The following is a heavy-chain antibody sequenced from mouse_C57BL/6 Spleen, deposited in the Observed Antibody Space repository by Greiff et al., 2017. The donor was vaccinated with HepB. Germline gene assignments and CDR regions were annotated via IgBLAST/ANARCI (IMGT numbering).Heavy chain of an antibody. D-gene: IGHD1-1*02. CDR3: ARRRYGPYYFDY. CDR1: GYTFTDYN. V-gene: IGHV1-18*01. Sequence: VQLQQSGPELVKPGASVKIPCKASGYTFTDYNMDWVKQSHGKSLEWIGDINPNNGGTIYNQKFKGKATLTVDKSSSTAYMELRSLTSEDTAVYYCARRRYGPYYFDYWGQGTTLTVSS. CDR2: INPNNGGT. J-gene: IGHJ2*01.